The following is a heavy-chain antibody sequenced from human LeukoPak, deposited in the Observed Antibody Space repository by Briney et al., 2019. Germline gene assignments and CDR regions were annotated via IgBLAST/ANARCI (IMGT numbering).Heavy chain of an antibody. J-gene: IGHJ4*02. Sequence: SQTLSLTCVISGDSVSNNNTAWNWISQSPSRGLEWLGRTYYRSKWNNDYAVSVKSRIMINPDTSKNQFSLQLRSVTPEDTAVYYCARFDSRRKNFDYWGQGTLLTVSS. D-gene: IGHD3-22*01. CDR1: GDSVSNNNTA. CDR3: ARFDSRRKNFDY. V-gene: IGHV6-1*01. CDR2: TYYRSKWNN.